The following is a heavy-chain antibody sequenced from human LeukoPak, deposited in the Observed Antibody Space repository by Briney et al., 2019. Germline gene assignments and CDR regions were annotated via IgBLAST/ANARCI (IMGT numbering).Heavy chain of an antibody. CDR2: ISVSGGST. CDR1: GFTFSKYA. J-gene: IGHJ4*02. CDR3: AKSNYFDSGGYYFFDY. V-gene: IGHV3-23*01. D-gene: IGHD3-22*01. Sequence: GGSLRLSCAASGFTFSKYAMTWVRHAPGKGLEWVSGISVSGGSTNYADSVKGRFTISRDNSKNTLYLQMNSLRAEDTAVYYCAKSNYFDSGGYYFFDYWGQGTLVTVSS.